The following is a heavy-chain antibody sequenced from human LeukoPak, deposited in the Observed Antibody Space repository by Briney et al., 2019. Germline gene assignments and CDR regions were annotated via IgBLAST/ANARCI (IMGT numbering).Heavy chain of an antibody. Sequence: ASVKVSFKASGYIFTAYYMHWVRQAPGQGREWMGWMNPNSGDTNYAQNFRGRVTMTRDMSISTSYIELNILRSDDTAVYYCAGFWRGANWGQGTLVTVSS. D-gene: IGHD3-3*01. J-gene: IGHJ4*02. CDR3: AGFWRGAN. CDR1: GYIFTAYY. CDR2: MNPNSGDT. V-gene: IGHV1-2*02.